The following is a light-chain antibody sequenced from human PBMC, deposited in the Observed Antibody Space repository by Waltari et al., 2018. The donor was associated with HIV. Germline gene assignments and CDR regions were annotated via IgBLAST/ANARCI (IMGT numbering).Light chain of an antibody. J-gene: IGLJ2*01. CDR3: NSRDSSGVV. Sequence: SSELTPDPAVSVAVGRTVRITCPGDRLSSYFASWYQQKPRQPSLLVINGKNNQPSGIPYQFSVSTSGNTASLTITGTQAEYDADYYCNSRDSSGVVFCGGTKLTVL. CDR2: GKN. V-gene: IGLV3-19*01. CDR1: RLSSYF.